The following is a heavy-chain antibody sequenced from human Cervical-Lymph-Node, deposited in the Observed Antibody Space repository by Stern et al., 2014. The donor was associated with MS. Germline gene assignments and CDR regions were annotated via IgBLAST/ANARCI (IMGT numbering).Heavy chain of an antibody. V-gene: IGHV3-23*04. CDR2: ISGPGGST. J-gene: IGHJ4*02. D-gene: IGHD3-10*01. Sequence: VQLVESGGGLVQPGGSLRLSCAASGFSFSSYAMTWVRQAPGKGLEWVSVISGPGGSTYYTDSVKGRFTLSRDNSKNTLYLQMNSLRAEDTAVYYCAKVTFRGAIIGPFDYWGQGTLVTVSS. CDR3: AKVTFRGAIIGPFDY. CDR1: GFSFSSYA.